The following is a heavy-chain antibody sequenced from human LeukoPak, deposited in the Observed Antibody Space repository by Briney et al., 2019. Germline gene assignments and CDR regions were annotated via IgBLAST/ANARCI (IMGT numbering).Heavy chain of an antibody. V-gene: IGHV1-69*06. J-gene: IGHJ4*02. CDR3: ARGGAPMVMYGSDY. CDR1: AGSLSSDA. CDR2: IITIFGAA. D-gene: IGHD4-23*01. Sequence: SVKLSCKASAGSLSSDAIRRLRQAPRQGLGSRGGIITIFGAANSAQKSKGRVTITADKSTCTAYMELSSLRSEDTAVYYCARGGAPMVMYGSDYWGQGTLVTVAS.